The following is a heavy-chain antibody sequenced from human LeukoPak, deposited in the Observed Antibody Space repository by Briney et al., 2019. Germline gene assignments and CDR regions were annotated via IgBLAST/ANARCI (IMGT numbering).Heavy chain of an antibody. J-gene: IGHJ1*01. V-gene: IGHV3-30*04. Sequence: GGSLRLPCAASGFTFSSYAMHWVRQAPGKGLEWVAVISYDGSNKYYADSVKGRFTISRDNSKNTLYLQMNSLRAEDTAVYYCARDEARVAGFQHWGQGTLVTVSS. CDR2: ISYDGSNK. CDR3: ARDEARVAGFQH. D-gene: IGHD3-10*01. CDR1: GFTFSSYA.